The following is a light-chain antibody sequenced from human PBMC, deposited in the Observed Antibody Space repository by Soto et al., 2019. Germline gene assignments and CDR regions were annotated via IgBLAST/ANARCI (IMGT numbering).Light chain of an antibody. CDR2: DAS. V-gene: IGKV3-11*01. J-gene: IGKJ3*01. CDR1: QSVSSY. CDR3: QQRSSWLFT. Sequence: EIVLTQSPATLSLSPGERATLSCRASQSVSSYLAWYQHKPGQAPRLLIYDASNRATGIPARFSGSGSGTDFTLTISCLEPEDSAVYYCQQRSSWLFTFGPGTKVDV.